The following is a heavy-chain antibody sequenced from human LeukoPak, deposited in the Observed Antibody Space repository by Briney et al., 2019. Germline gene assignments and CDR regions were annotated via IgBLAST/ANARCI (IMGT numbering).Heavy chain of an antibody. D-gene: IGHD6-13*01. V-gene: IGHV4-59*01. CDR3: ARTTEAHSWRTRYYDYYMDV. CDR2: IYYSGST. CDR1: GGSISSYY. J-gene: IGHJ6*03. Sequence: SETLSLTCTVSGGSISSYYLSWIRQPPGKGLEWIGYIYYSGSTNYNPSLKSRVTISVDTSKNQSSLKLSSVTAADTAVYYCARTTEAHSWRTRYYDYYMDVWGKGTTVTVSS.